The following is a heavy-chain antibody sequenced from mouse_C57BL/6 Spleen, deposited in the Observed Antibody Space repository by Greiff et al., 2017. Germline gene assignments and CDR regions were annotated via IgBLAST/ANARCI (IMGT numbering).Heavy chain of an antibody. CDR3: ARDNYGSSAAWFAD. V-gene: IGHV5-4*01. D-gene: IGHD1-1*01. Sequence: EVKLQESGGGLVKPGGSLKLSCAASGFTFSSYAMSWVRQTPEKRLEWVATISDGGSYTYYPDNVKGRFTISRDNAKNNLYLQMSHLKSDDAAMXYCARDNYGSSAAWFADWGQGTLVTVSA. CDR1: GFTFSSYA. CDR2: ISDGGSYT. J-gene: IGHJ3*01.